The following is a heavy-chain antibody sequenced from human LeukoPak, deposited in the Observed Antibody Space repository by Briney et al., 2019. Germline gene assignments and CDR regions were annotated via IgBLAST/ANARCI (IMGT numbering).Heavy chain of an antibody. CDR3: ARESMTVTDY. Sequence: GGSLRLSCAASGFTFSSYSMNWVRQAPGKGLEWVSSISSSSSYIYYADSVKGRFTISRDDAKNPLYLQMNSLRAEDTAVYYCARESMTVTDYWGQGTLVTVSS. J-gene: IGHJ4*02. CDR2: ISSSSSYI. V-gene: IGHV3-21*01. D-gene: IGHD4-17*01. CDR1: GFTFSSYS.